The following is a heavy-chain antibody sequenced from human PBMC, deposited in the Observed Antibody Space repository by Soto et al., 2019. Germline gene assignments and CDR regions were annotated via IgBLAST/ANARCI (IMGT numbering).Heavy chain of an antibody. CDR1: GGSISTYY. D-gene: IGHD3-9*01. Sequence: SETLSLTCTVTGGSISTYYWSWIRQPPGKGLGWIGHIYYTGNTNYNPSLKSRVTISVDTSTNRFSLRLRSVSAADTAVYYCAKDQLSRYFDWLLYYFDYWGQGTLVTVSS. CDR2: IYYTGNT. CDR3: AKDQLSRYFDWLLYYFDY. J-gene: IGHJ4*02. V-gene: IGHV4-59*13.